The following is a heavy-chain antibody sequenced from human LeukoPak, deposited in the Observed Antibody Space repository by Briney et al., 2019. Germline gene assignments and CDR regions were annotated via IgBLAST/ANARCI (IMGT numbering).Heavy chain of an antibody. J-gene: IGHJ3*02. CDR1: GFTFSSYS. V-gene: IGHV3-48*04. CDR2: ISSSSSTI. CDR3: ARGPHVDIVATGDI. Sequence: EGSLRLSCAASGFTFSSYSMNWVRQAPGKGLEWVSYISSSSSTIYYADSVKGRFTISRDNAKNSLYLQMNSLRAEDTAVYYCARGPHVDIVATGDIWGQGTMVTVSS. D-gene: IGHD5-12*01.